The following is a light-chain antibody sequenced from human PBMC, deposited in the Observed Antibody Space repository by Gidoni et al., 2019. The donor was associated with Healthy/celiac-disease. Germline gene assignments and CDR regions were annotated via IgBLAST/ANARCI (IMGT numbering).Light chain of an antibody. CDR3: AAWDDSLNGVV. CDR2: SNN. Sequence: QSVLTQPPSASGTPGQRVTISCSGSCSNIGSNTVNWYQQLPGTAPKLLIYSNNQRPSGVPDRFSGSKSGTSASLAISGLQSEDEADYYCAAWDDSLNGVVFGGGTKLTV. CDR1: CSNIGSNT. V-gene: IGLV1-44*01. J-gene: IGLJ2*01.